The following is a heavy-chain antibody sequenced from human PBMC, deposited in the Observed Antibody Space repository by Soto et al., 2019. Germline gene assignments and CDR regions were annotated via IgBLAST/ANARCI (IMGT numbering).Heavy chain of an antibody. D-gene: IGHD3-3*01. CDR2: ISAYNGNT. CDR1: GYTFTSYG. Sequence: ASVKVSCKASGYTFTSYGISWVRQAPGQGLEWMGWISAYNGNTNYAQKLQGRVTMTTDTSTSTAYMELRSLRSDDTAVYYCARDYYDFWSGSYNWFDPWGQGTLVPVSS. J-gene: IGHJ5*02. V-gene: IGHV1-18*01. CDR3: ARDYYDFWSGSYNWFDP.